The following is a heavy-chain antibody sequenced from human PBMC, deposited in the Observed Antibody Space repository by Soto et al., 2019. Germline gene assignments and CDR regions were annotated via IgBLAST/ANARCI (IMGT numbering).Heavy chain of an antibody. CDR2: ISGSGGST. D-gene: IGHD6-13*01. CDR1: GFTFSSYA. V-gene: IGHV3-23*01. CDR3: AKDLHSSWQVDGMDV. Sequence: GESLKISCAASGFTFSSYAMSWVRQAPGKGLEWVSAISGSGGSTYYADSVKGRFTISRDNSKNTLYLQMNSLRAEDTAVYYCAKDLHSSWQVDGMDVCGQGTTVTVSS. J-gene: IGHJ6*02.